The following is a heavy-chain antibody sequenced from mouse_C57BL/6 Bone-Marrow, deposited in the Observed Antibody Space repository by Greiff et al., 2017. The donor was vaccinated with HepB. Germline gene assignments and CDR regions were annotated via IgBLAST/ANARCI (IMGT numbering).Heavy chain of an antibody. CDR1: GYTFTSYG. J-gene: IGHJ1*03. D-gene: IGHD1-1*01. CDR3: ARRGSYYGSSYYWYFDV. CDR2: IYPRSGNT. V-gene: IGHV1-81*01. Sequence: QVHVKQSGAELARPGASVKLSCKASGYTFTSYGISWVKQRTGQGLEWIGEIYPRSGNTYYNEKFKGKATLTADKSSSTAYMELRSLTSEDSAVYFCARRGSYYGSSYYWYFDVWGTGTTVTVSS.